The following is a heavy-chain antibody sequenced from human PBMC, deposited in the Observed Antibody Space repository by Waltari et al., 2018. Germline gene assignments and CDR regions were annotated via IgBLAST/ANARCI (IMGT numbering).Heavy chain of an antibody. Sequence: QVQLQQWGAGLLKPSETLSLTCAVYGGSFSGYYWSWIRQPPGKGLEWIGEINHSGSTNYNPSLKSRVTISVDTSKNQFSLKLSSVTAADTAVYYCARPRGYYYGMDVWGQGTTVTVSS. D-gene: IGHD5-12*01. CDR3: ARPRGYYYGMDV. CDR2: INHSGST. V-gene: IGHV4-34*01. J-gene: IGHJ6*02. CDR1: GGSFSGYY.